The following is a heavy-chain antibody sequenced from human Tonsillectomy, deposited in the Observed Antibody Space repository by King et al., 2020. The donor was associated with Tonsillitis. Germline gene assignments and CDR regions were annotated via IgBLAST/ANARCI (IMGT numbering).Heavy chain of an antibody. CDR3: AHKPKPLLHRYFDP. CDR2: IFFVDDK. J-gene: IGHJ4*02. D-gene: IGHD2-15*01. V-gene: IGHV2-5*02. CDR1: GCSLSTSGMG. Sequence: TLKEAGPTLVKPTQTLTLTCTFSGCSLSTSGMGVGWIRQPPGKALEGLALIFFVDDKCYSPSLKSRLNITKDTSKNQVVLTMTNMDPVDTATYYCAHKPKPLLHRYFDPWGQGTLVTVSS.